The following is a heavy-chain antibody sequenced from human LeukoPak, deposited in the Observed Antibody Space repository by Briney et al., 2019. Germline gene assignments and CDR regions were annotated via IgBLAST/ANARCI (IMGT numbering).Heavy chain of an antibody. D-gene: IGHD3-22*01. CDR1: GYTFTSYG. J-gene: IGHJ4*02. CDR3: AKDQYYYDSSGYLGGY. V-gene: IGHV1-18*01. CDR2: ISAYNGNT. Sequence: GASVKVSCKASGYTFTSYGISWVRQAPGQGLEWMGWISAYNGNTNYAQKLQGRVTMTTDTSTSTAYMELRSLRSDDTAVYYCAKDQYYYDSSGYLGGYWGQGTLVTVSS.